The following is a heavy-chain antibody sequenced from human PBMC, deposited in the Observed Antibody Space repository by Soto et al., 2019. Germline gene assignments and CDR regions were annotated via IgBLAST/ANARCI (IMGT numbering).Heavy chain of an antibody. CDR1: GYTFGHFY. J-gene: IGHJ4*02. CDR3: ARDEGGYDILTGYYKAHHFDQ. D-gene: IGHD3-9*01. CDR2: ISPHNRNT. Sequence: ASVKVSCKASGYTFGHFYITWVRQAPGQGLEWMGAISPHNRNTNYAEKFRGRVTMTTDTSTTTAYMELRSLRTDDTAVYYCARDEGGYDILTGYYKAHHFDQWGQGALVTVSS. V-gene: IGHV1-18*01.